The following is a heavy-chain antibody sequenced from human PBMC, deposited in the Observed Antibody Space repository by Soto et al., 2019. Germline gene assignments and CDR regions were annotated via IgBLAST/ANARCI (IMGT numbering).Heavy chain of an antibody. CDR1: GGSVSSDNYY. V-gene: IGHV4-61*01. D-gene: IGHD2-15*01. CDR3: ARGATFDY. Sequence: SETLSLTCTVSGGSVSSDNYYWSWIRQPPGEGLEWIGYIYYSGSTNYNPSLKSRVTIPVDTSKNQFSLKLSSVTAADTAVYYCARGATFDYWGQGTLVTVSS. CDR2: IYYSGST. J-gene: IGHJ4*02.